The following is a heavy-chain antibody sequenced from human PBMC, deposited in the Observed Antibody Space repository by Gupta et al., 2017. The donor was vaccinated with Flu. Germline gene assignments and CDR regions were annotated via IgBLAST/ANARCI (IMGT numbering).Heavy chain of an antibody. D-gene: IGHD1-1*01. CDR2: IWSNGINS. CDR3: VRERGPFTGFDF. Sequence: FSSYGMHWVRQAPGKGLEWVAVIWSNGINSYYSDSVKGRFTFSRDNSKNTLSLQMNSLTAEDTAVYYCVRERGPFTGFDFWGQGTMVTVSS. J-gene: IGHJ3*01. CDR1: FSSYG. V-gene: IGHV3-33*01.